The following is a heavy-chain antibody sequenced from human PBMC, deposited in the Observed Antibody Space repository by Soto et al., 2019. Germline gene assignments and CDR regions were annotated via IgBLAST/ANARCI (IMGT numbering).Heavy chain of an antibody. CDR1: VFSLSTSGMC. CDR2: IDWDDDK. CDR3: ARISDYGPLYYFDY. V-gene: IGHV2-70*11. J-gene: IGHJ4*02. D-gene: IGHD3-10*01. Sequence: SGPTLVNPTQTLTLTCTFSVFSLSTSGMCVSWIRQPPGKALEWLARIDWDDDKYYSTSLKTRLTISKDTSKNQVVLTMTNMDPVDTATYYCARISDYGPLYYFDYWGQGTLVTVSS.